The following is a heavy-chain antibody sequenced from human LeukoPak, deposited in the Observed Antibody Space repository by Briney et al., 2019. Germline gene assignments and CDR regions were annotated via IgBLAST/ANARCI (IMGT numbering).Heavy chain of an antibody. J-gene: IGHJ4*02. CDR2: IYYSGST. Sequence: PSETLSLTCTVSDYSISSGYYWGWIRQPPGKGLEWIGSIYYSGSTYYNLSLKSRVTISIDTSKNQFSLKLSSVTAADTAVYFCASINYYESSSYYYVLDYWGQGTLVTVSS. CDR3: ASINYYESSSYYYVLDY. D-gene: IGHD3-22*01. V-gene: IGHV4-38-2*02. CDR1: DYSISSGYY.